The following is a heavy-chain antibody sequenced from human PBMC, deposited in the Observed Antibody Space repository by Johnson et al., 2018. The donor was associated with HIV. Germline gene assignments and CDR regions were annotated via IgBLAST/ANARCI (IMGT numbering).Heavy chain of an antibody. D-gene: IGHD1-26*01. V-gene: IGHV3-7*01. CDR2: IKQDGSEK. CDR3: ARVGGSYGDAFDI. J-gene: IGHJ3*02. CDR1: GFTFDSYW. Sequence: VQLVESGGGLVQPGGSLRLSCAASGFTFDSYWMSWVRQAPGKGLEWVANIKQDGSEKYYVDSVKGRFTISRDNAKNSLYLQINSLRAEDTAVYYCARVGGSYGDAFDIWGQGTMVTVSS.